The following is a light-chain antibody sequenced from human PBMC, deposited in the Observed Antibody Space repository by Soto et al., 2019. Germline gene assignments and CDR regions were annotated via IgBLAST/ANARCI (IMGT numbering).Light chain of an antibody. J-gene: IGKJ5*01. Sequence: EIVLPQSPGALSLSPGARAPLSCRASQSVSYYLAWYQQKPGQAPRLLIYADSNRATGIPARFSGSGSGTDFTLTISSLEPEEFSVYYCQQRYNWPITVGQGTRLEIK. CDR3: QQRYNWPIT. CDR1: QSVSYY. CDR2: ADS. V-gene: IGKV3-11*01.